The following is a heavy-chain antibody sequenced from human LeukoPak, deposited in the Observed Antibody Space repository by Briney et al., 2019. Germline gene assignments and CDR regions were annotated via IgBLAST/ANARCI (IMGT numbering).Heavy chain of an antibody. J-gene: IGHJ4*02. V-gene: IGHV4-39*07. CDR2: IYYSGST. CDR1: GGYISSSSYY. Sequence: SETLSLTCTVSGGYISSSSYYWGWIGQPPGKGLEWIGSIYYSGSTYYNPSLKSRVTISVDTSKNQFSLKLSSVTAADTAVYYCARPRDGYNYGGFDYWGQGTLVTVSS. D-gene: IGHD5-24*01. CDR3: ARPRDGYNYGGFDY.